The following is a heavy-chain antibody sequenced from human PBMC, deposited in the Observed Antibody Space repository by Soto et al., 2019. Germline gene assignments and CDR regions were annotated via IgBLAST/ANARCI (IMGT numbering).Heavy chain of an antibody. CDR1: GYTFTSYY. CDR2: MNPGSGDT. D-gene: IGHD3-16*01. CDR3: ARMATFGSLNWFDP. J-gene: IGHJ5*02. Sequence: ASVKVSCKASGYTFTSYYMHWVRQATGQGLEWMGWMNPGSGDTGYAQKFQGRVTMTRDISIATAYMELSSLRSDDTAIYYCARMATFGSLNWFDPWCQGTLVTVSS. V-gene: IGHV1-8*02.